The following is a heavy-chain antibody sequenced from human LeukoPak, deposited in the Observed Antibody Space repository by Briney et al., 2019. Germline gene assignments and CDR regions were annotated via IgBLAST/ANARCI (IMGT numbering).Heavy chain of an antibody. V-gene: IGHV1-46*01. CDR3: ARSLPQRDGRKHGLDV. D-gene: IGHD1-14*01. Sequence: ASVKVSCKPSGYTFTDYHMNWVRQAPGQGLEWMGIISPRGDVTTYAQKFQGRVTMTSDTSTNTVYLELTSLRSEDMAVYYCARSLPQRDGRKHGLDVWGQGTTVTVS. CDR1: GYTFTDYH. CDR2: ISPRGDVT. J-gene: IGHJ6*02.